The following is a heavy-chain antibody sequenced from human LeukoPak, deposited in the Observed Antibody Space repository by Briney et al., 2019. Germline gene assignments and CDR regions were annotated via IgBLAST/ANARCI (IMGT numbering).Heavy chain of an antibody. Sequence: GGSLRLSCAASGFTLSSYEMNWVRQAPGKGLEWVSYISSSGSTIYYADSVKGRFTISRDNAKNSLYLQMNSLRAEDTAVYYCAELGITMIGGVWGKGTTVTISS. D-gene: IGHD3-10*02. V-gene: IGHV3-48*03. CDR1: GFTLSSYE. J-gene: IGHJ6*04. CDR2: ISSSGSTI. CDR3: AELGITMIGGV.